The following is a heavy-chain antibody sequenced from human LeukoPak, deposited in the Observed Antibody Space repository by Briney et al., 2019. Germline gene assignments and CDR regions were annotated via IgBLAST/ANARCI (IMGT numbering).Heavy chain of an antibody. CDR2: ISGRGVST. CDR1: GFTFSTYA. CDR3: AKAASGNWNDVSDY. V-gene: IGHV3-23*01. D-gene: IGHD1-20*01. J-gene: IGHJ4*02. Sequence: GSLSLSCAASGFTFSTYAMSWVRQAPGKGLEWVSAISGRGVSTSYADSVRGRFTISRDNSKNTLYLQMNSLRAEDTAVYYCAKAASGNWNDVSDYWGQGTLVTVSS.